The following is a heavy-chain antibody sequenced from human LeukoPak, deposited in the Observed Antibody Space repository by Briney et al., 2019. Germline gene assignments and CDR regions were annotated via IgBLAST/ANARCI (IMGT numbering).Heavy chain of an antibody. V-gene: IGHV3-48*01. D-gene: IGHD3-10*01. Sequence: PGGSLRLSCVASAFTFSSYSMSWVRQAPGKGLEWVSYITSGSSTIYYADSVKGRFTISRDNAKNSMYLQMNSLRAEDTAVYYCAREYGSGSYSITWGQGTLVTVTS. J-gene: IGHJ5*02. CDR1: AFTFSSYS. CDR3: AREYGSGSYSIT. CDR2: ITSGSSTI.